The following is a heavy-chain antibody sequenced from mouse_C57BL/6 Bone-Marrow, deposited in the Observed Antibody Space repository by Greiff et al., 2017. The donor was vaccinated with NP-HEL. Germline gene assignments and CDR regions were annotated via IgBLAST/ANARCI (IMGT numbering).Heavy chain of an antibody. CDR3: ARYYYGSSSFDY. J-gene: IGHJ2*01. CDR2: IDPNSGGT. D-gene: IGHD1-1*01. CDR1: GYTFTSYL. Sequence: QVHVKQPGAELVKPGASVKLSCKASGYTFTSYLMHWVKQRPGRGLEWIGRIDPNSGGTKYNEKFKNKATLTVDKPSSTAYMKLNRLTSEDSAVYYCARYYYGSSSFDYWGQGTTLTVSS. V-gene: IGHV1-72*01.